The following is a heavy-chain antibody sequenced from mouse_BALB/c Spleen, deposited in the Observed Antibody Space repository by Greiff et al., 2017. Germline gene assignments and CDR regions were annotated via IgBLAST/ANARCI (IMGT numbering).Heavy chain of an antibody. CDR2: IHYSGST. V-gene: IGHV3-1*02. Sequence: EVQLKQSGPDLVKPSQSLSLTCTVTGYSITSGYSWHWIRQFPGNKLEWMGYIHYSGSTNYNPSLKSRISITRDTSKNQFFLQLNSVTTEDTATYYCATPDGYYDAMDYWGQGTSVTVSS. D-gene: IGHD2-3*01. J-gene: IGHJ4*01. CDR3: ATPDGYYDAMDY. CDR1: GYSITSGYS.